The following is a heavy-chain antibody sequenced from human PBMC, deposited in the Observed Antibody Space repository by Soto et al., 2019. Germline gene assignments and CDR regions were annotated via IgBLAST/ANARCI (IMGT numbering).Heavy chain of an antibody. V-gene: IGHV3-23*01. D-gene: IGHD2-2*01. Sequence: EVQLLESGGGLVQPGGSLRLSCAASGCTFRSYAMTWVRQVPGKGLEWVSTVSGRAASTKYADSVKGRFTISRDNSKKTLYLQVNVLRAEDTAVYYCARTLPSKKNQQTRADAFDVWGQGTTVTVSS. CDR1: GCTFRSYA. J-gene: IGHJ3*01. CDR3: ARTLPSKKNQQTRADAFDV. CDR2: VSGRAAST.